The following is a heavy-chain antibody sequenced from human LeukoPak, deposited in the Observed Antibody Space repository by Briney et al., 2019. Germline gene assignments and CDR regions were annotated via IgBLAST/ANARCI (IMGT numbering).Heavy chain of an antibody. CDR2: IRYDAKTE. CDR1: GFPLTSYG. CDR3: AKDLNTVVMQYFDS. V-gene: IGHV3-30*02. J-gene: IGHJ4*02. D-gene: IGHD2-21*01. Sequence: PGGSLRLSCTGSGFPLTSYGMHWVRQTPRRGLEWVAFIRYDAKTEYYADSVKGRFTIAREDSHSTVHLHMKDLRPDDAAIYFCAKDLNTVVMQYFDSWGQGTLVSVSS.